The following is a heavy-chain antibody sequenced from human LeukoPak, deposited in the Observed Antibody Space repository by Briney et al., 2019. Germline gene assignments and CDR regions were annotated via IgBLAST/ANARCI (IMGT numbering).Heavy chain of an antibody. D-gene: IGHD2-2*01. V-gene: IGHV1-18*01. Sequence: ASVKVSCKASGYTFTSYGISWVRQAPGQGLEWMGWISAYNGNTNYAQKLQGRVTMTRDTSTSTVYMELSSLRSEDTAVYYCARDTNPIVVVPAANNWFDPWGQGTLVTVSS. J-gene: IGHJ5*02. CDR1: GYTFTSYG. CDR3: ARDTNPIVVVPAANNWFDP. CDR2: ISAYNGNT.